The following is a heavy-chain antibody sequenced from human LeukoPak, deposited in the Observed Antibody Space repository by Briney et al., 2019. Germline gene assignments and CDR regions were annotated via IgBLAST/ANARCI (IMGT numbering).Heavy chain of an antibody. J-gene: IGHJ3*02. CDR1: GGSISSSTYY. Sequence: SETLSLXCTVSGGSISSSTYYWGWIRQPPGKGLECIGSVYYSGITYYNPSLKSRVTISVDTAKNQFSLKLSFVTAADTAVYYCAGRATVTKAFDIWGRGTMVTVSS. V-gene: IGHV4-39*01. CDR2: VYYSGIT. D-gene: IGHD4-17*01. CDR3: AGRATVTKAFDI.